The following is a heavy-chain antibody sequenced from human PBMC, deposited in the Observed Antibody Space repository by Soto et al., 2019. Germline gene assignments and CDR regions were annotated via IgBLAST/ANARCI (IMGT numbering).Heavy chain of an antibody. CDR3: ARARRGWYVDY. J-gene: IGHJ4*02. CDR1: GGSFSGYY. CDR2: INHSGST. D-gene: IGHD6-19*01. V-gene: IGHV4-34*01. Sequence: QVQLQQWGAGLLKPSETLSLTCAVYGGSFSGYYWSWIRQPPGKGLEWIGEINHSGSTNYNPSLKSRVTISVDTSKNQFSLKLSSVTAADTAVYYCARARRGWYVDYWGQGTLVTVSS.